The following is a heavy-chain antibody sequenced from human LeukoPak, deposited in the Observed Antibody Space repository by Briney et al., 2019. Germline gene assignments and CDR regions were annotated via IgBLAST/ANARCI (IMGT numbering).Heavy chain of an antibody. D-gene: IGHD4-11*01. CDR2: IKSKTDGGTT. V-gene: IGHV3-15*05. CDR3: AKDMGMTTITGGFDF. J-gene: IGHJ4*02. Sequence: GGSLRLSCAASGFTFSNAWMSWVRQAPGKGLEWVGRIKSKTDGGTTDYAAPVKGRFTISRDDSKNTLYLQMNSLRTEDTALYYCAKDMGMTTITGGFDFWGQGTLVTVSS. CDR1: GFTFSNAW.